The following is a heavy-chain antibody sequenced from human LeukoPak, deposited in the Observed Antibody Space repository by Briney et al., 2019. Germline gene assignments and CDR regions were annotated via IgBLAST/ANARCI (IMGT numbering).Heavy chain of an antibody. Sequence: ASVKVSCKASGYTFTSYGISWVRQAPGRGLEWMGWISAYNGNTNYAQKLQGRVTMTTDTSTSTAYMELRSLRSDDTAVYYCAIDRRSGYCSSTSCYLYDYWGQGTLVTVSS. D-gene: IGHD2-2*01. CDR1: GYTFTSYG. J-gene: IGHJ4*02. CDR2: ISAYNGNT. V-gene: IGHV1-18*01. CDR3: AIDRRSGYCSSTSCYLYDY.